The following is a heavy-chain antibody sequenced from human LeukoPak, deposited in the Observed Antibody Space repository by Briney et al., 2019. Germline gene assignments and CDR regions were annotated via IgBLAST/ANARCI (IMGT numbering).Heavy chain of an antibody. V-gene: IGHV4-39*02. CDR2: IYYSGRT. D-gene: IGHD5-18*01. CDR1: GVSISSSSYY. J-gene: IGHJ3*02. CDR3: ARLGGYSYGYSGAFDI. Sequence: PSETLSLTCTVSGVSISSSSYYWGWIRQPPGKGLEWIGSIYYSGRTYYNPSLKSRVSISVDTSKKHFSLRLSSVTAADTAVYYCARLGGYSYGYSGAFDIWGQGTMVTVSS.